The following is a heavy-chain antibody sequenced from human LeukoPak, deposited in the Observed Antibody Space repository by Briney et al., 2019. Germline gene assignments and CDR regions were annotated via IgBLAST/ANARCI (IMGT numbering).Heavy chain of an antibody. CDR1: GYTFTGYY. D-gene: IGHD3-10*01. Sequence: ASVKVSCKASGYTFTGYYMHWVRQAPGQGLEWMGWINPNSGGTNYAQKFQGRVTMTRDTSISTAYMELSRLRSDDTGVYYCARGPQGTYYYGSESYDYWGQGTLVTVSS. CDR2: INPNSGGT. V-gene: IGHV1-2*02. CDR3: ARGPQGTYYYGSESYDY. J-gene: IGHJ4*02.